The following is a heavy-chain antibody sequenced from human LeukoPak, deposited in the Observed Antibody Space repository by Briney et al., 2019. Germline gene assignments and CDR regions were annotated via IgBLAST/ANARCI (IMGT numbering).Heavy chain of an antibody. CDR2: ITSSSSYV. Sequence: GGSLRLSCAASGFTFSSYNMNWVRQAPGKGLEWVSSITSSSSYVYYADSVKGRFTISRDNAKNSLYLQMDSLRVEDAAEYYCARDPYSGNYGAYYYYYMDVWGKGTTVTVSS. V-gene: IGHV3-21*06. CDR3: ARDPYSGNYGAYYYYYMDV. D-gene: IGHD1-26*01. J-gene: IGHJ6*03. CDR1: GFTFSSYN.